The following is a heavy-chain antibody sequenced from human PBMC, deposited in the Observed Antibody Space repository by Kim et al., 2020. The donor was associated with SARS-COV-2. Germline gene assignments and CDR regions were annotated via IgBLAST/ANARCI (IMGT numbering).Heavy chain of an antibody. CDR1: GFTFSSYS. D-gene: IGHD2-2*01. V-gene: IGHV3-21*01. CDR2: ISSSSSYI. Sequence: GGSLRLSCAASGFTFSSYSMNWVRQAPGKGLEWVSSISSSSSYIYYADSVKGRFTISRDNAKNSLYLQMNSLRAEDTAVYYCARGSGIRSSTSSGLRYYYYGMDVWGQGTTVTVSS. CDR3: ARGSGIRSSTSSGLRYYYYGMDV. J-gene: IGHJ6*02.